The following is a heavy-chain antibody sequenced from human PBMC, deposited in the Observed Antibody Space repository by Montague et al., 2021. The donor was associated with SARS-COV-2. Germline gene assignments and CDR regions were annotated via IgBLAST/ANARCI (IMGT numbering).Heavy chain of an antibody. CDR1: GFTFKDYY. J-gene: IGHJ4*02. CDR3: ARDTYYYEISRYYTDF. V-gene: IGHV3-11*05. D-gene: IGHD3-22*01. Sequence: SLRLSCAASGFTFKDYYMSWIRQAPGKGLEWISYISGSRSYTNYADSVKGRFTISRDNAKNSLFLQMNDLRVEDSAVYFCARDTYYYEISRYYTDFWGQGILVSVSS. CDR2: ISGSRSYT.